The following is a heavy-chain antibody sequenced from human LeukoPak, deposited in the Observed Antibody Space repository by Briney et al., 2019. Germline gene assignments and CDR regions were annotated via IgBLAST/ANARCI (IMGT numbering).Heavy chain of an antibody. J-gene: IGHJ4*02. CDR2: ISTSSSYI. Sequence: GGSLRLSCAASGFTFSNYNMNWVRQAPGKGLEWVSSISTSSSYIYYADSVKGRFTISRDNAKNSLYLQMNSLRAEDTAVYYCARDHYDFWSGYYWFDYWGQGTLVTVSS. V-gene: IGHV3-21*01. D-gene: IGHD3-3*01. CDR1: GFTFSNYN. CDR3: ARDHYDFWSGYYWFDY.